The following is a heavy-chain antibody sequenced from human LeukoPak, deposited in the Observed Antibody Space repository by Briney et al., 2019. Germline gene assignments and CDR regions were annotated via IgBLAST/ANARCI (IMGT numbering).Heavy chain of an antibody. Sequence: SVKVSCKASGGTFSSYAISWVRQAPGQGLEWMGRIIPIFGTANYAQKFQGRVTITTDESTSTAYMKLSSLRSEDTAVYYCARDEGLYDSSGYRDYWGQGTLVTVSS. V-gene: IGHV1-69*05. CDR2: IIPIFGTA. CDR3: ARDEGLYDSSGYRDY. CDR1: GGTFSSYA. D-gene: IGHD3-22*01. J-gene: IGHJ4*02.